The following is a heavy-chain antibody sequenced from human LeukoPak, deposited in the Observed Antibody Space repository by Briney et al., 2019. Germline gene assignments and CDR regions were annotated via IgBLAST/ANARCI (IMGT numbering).Heavy chain of an antibody. Sequence: ASVKVSCKASGYTFTSYYMHWVRQAPGQGLEWMGIINPSGGSTSYAQKFQGRVTMTRDTSTSTVYMELSSLRSGDTAVYYCARDGLRYSSSWYMGYWGQGTLVTVSS. CDR3: ARDGLRYSSSWYMGY. CDR2: INPSGGST. J-gene: IGHJ4*02. D-gene: IGHD6-13*01. V-gene: IGHV1-46*03. CDR1: GYTFTSYY.